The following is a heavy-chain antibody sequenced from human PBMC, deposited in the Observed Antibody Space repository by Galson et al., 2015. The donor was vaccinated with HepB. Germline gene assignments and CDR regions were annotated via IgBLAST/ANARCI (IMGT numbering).Heavy chain of an antibody. CDR1: GYTFAGYY. CDR3: ARRARRDDAFDI. Sequence: SVKVSCKASGYTFAGYYMHWVRQAPGQGLEWMGIINPSGGSTSYAQKFQGRVTMTRDTSTSTVYMELSSLRSEDTAVYYCARRARRDDAFDIWGQWTMVTVSS. V-gene: IGHV1-46*01. J-gene: IGHJ3*02. CDR2: INPSGGST.